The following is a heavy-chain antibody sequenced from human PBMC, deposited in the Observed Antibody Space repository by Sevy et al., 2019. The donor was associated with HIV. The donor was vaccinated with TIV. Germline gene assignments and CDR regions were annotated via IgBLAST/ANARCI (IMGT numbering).Heavy chain of an antibody. CDR3: ARASAAITYGGMDV. J-gene: IGHJ6*02. CDR1: GYTFTGYY. CDR2: INPNSGGT. D-gene: IGHD5-18*01. Sequence: ASVKVSCKASGYTFTGYYMHWVRQAPGQGLEWMGRINPNSGGTNYAQKFQGSVTMTRDTSISTAYMELSRLRSDDTAVYYCARASAAITYGGMDVWGQGTTVTVSS. V-gene: IGHV1-2*06.